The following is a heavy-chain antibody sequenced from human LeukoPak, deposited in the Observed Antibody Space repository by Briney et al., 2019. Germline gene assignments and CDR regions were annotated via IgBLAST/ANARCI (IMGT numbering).Heavy chain of an antibody. J-gene: IGHJ6*03. Sequence: PVKVSCKASGGTFSSYAISWVRQAPGQGLEWMGGIIPIFGTANYAQKFEGRVTITTDESTSTAYMELSSLRSEDTAVYYCARATLGYCSGGSCYSPFYYYYYMDVWGKGTTVTVSS. CDR2: IIPIFGTA. V-gene: IGHV1-69*05. CDR1: GGTFSSYA. CDR3: ARATLGYCSGGSCYSPFYYYYYMDV. D-gene: IGHD2-15*01.